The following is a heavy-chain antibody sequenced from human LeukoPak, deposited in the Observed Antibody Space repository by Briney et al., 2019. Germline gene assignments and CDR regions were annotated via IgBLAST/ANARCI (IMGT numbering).Heavy chain of an antibody. CDR1: GYTFTSYG. V-gene: IGHV1-18*01. J-gene: IGHJ4*02. D-gene: IGHD3-3*01. CDR3: ARVPTPIYDFWSGYSPTYYFDY. CDR2: ISAYNGNT. Sequence: ASVKVSCKASGYTFTSYGISWVRQAPGQGLEWMRWISAYNGNTNYAQKLQGRVTMTTDTSTSTAYMELRSLRSDDTAVYYCARVPTPIYDFWSGYSPTYYFDYWGQGTLVTVSS.